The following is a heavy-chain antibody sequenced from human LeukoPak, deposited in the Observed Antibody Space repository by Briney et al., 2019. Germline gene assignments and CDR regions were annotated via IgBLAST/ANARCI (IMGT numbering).Heavy chain of an antibody. J-gene: IGHJ6*02. CDR1: GFTFSNYA. V-gene: IGHV3-23*01. CDR3: AKVPYSDYGSGRPPFMDV. D-gene: IGHD3-10*01. CDR2: ISDRGGST. Sequence: GGSLRLSCAASGFTFSNYAMSWVRQAPGKGLGWGSTISDRGGSTYSADSVKGRFTISRDNYKNTLYLQMDSLRAEDAAIYYCAKVPYSDYGSGRPPFMDVWGQGTTVAVSS.